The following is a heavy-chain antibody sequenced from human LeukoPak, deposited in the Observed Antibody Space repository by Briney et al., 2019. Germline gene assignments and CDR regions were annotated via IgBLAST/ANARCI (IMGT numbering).Heavy chain of an antibody. J-gene: IGHJ6*02. Sequence: SETLSLTCAVYGGSFSGYYCSWIRQPPGKGLEWIGEINHSGSTNYNPSLKSRVTISVDTSENQFSLKLSSVTAADTAVYYWARGPARLETDYYYYGMDVWSQGTTVTVSS. CDR3: ARGPARLETDYYYYGMDV. V-gene: IGHV4-34*01. CDR1: GGSFSGYY. CDR2: INHSGST. D-gene: IGHD1-1*01.